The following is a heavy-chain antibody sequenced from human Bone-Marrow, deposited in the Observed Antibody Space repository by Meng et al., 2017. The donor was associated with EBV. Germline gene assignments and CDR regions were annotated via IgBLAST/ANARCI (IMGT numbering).Heavy chain of an antibody. J-gene: IGHJ5*01. V-gene: IGHV3-23*01. Sequence: VRWLDLGGALVLWGGSWRRSCPVSGFSFNSYGVAWCRQAAGKGPEWVAVIGGSGGIINYENSVKGRSAISTDKFKRTLFIQMNSLRVEETAIYDCAISRRWDLLAWLDSWGHGTLVTVSS. D-gene: IGHD2-15*01. CDR1: GFSFNSYG. CDR2: IGGSGGII. CDR3: AISRRWDLLAWLDS.